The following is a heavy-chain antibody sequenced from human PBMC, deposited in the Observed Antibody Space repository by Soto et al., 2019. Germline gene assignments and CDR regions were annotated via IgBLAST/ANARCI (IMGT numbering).Heavy chain of an antibody. CDR3: AKDRSASSSSCPAMDV. CDR1: EFTFSPYP. Sequence: QEQLVESGGGVVQPGRPLRLSCAASEFTFSPYPMHWVRQAPGKGLELVAVISFAGATKYDADSVKGRFAISRDNSRNALYLQMNCVRAGDTAVYYCAKDRSASSSSCPAMDVWGPGTTVTVSS. J-gene: IGHJ6*02. CDR2: ISFAGATK. V-gene: IGHV3-30*09. D-gene: IGHD6-6*01.